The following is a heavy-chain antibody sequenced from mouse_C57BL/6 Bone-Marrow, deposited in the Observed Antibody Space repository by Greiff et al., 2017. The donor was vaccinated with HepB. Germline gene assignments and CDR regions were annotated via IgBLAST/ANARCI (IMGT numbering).Heavy chain of an antibody. J-gene: IGHJ2*01. V-gene: IGHV5-4*01. Sequence: EVKLVESGGGLVKPGGSLKLSSAASGFTFSSYAMSWVRQTPEKRLEWVATISDGGSYTYYPDNVKGRFTISRDNAKNNLYLQMSHLKSEDTAMYYCARDAYYGSSPHYFDYWGQGTTLTVSS. D-gene: IGHD1-1*01. CDR2: ISDGGSYT. CDR3: ARDAYYGSSPHYFDY. CDR1: GFTFSSYA.